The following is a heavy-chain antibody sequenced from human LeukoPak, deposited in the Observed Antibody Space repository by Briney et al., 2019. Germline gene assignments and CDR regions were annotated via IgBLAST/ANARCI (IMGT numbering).Heavy chain of an antibody. CDR2: IHYTGIT. Sequence: SETLSLTCTVSGGSITSSKYYWGWIRQPPGKGLEWIGSIHYTGITYYNPSLKTRVTISVDTSKNQFSLTLSSVTAADTSVYYCVSRRGDGDYRPDYWGQGTLVTVSS. J-gene: IGHJ4*02. CDR3: VSRRGDGDYRPDY. D-gene: IGHD4-17*01. V-gene: IGHV4-39*01. CDR1: GGSITSSKYY.